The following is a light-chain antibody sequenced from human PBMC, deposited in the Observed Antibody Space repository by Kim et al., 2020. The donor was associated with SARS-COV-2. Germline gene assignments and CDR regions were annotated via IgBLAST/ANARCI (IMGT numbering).Light chain of an antibody. CDR3: QQYGTSPELT. CDR2: GTS. Sequence: EFILTQSRGTLSLSPWERATLSCRAGQSVSSSYLAWYQQKPGQAPRLLIYGTSKRATGIPDRFSDSGSGTDFTLTISRLEPEDFAVYYCQQYGTSPELTFGGGTKVEI. CDR1: QSVSSSY. J-gene: IGKJ4*01. V-gene: IGKV3-20*01.